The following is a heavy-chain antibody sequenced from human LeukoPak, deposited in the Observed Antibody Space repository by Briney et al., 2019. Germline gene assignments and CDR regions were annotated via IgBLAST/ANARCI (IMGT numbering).Heavy chain of an antibody. CDR1: GYTLSSYD. J-gene: IGHJ2*01. CDR3: ARRRAPAANNWYFDL. CDR2: MNPNSGNT. Sequence: ASVKVSCKASGYTLSSYDINWVRQATGQGLERMGWMNPNSGNTGFAQKFQGRVTFTRDTAISTAYMDLSSLTPDDTAVYYCARRRAPAANNWYFDLWGRGTLVTVSS. V-gene: IGHV1-8*03. D-gene: IGHD2-2*01.